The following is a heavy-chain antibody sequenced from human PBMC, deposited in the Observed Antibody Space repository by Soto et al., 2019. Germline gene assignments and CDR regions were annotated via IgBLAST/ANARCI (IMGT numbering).Heavy chain of an antibody. CDR2: IYYSGST. V-gene: IGHV4-59*01. CDR3: ARDFYDSVDAFXI. CDR1: GGSIRTDY. Sequence: SQTLPLTSTVSGGSIRTDYWSWFRHPPGKGLEWIGYIYYSGSTNYNPSLKSRVTISVATSKNQFSLKLSSVTAADTAVYYCARDFYDSVDAFXIWGQVTMVTVSS. D-gene: IGHD3-22*01. J-gene: IGHJ3*02.